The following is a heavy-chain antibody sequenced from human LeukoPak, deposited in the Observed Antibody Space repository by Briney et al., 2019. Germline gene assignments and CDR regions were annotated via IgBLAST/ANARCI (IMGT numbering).Heavy chain of an antibody. CDR3: ARDWGVSARPGYMDV. J-gene: IGHJ6*03. CDR1: GGSFSGYY. CDR2: INHSGST. V-gene: IGHV4-34*01. Sequence: PSETLSLTCAVYGGSFSGYYWSWIRQPPGKGLEWIGEINHSGSTNYNPSLKSRVTISVDTSKNQFSLNLSSVTAADTAVYYCARDWGVSARPGYMDVWGKGTTVTVSS. D-gene: IGHD6-6*01.